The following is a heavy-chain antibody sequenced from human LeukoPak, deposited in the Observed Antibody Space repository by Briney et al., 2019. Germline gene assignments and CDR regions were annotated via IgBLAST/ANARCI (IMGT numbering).Heavy chain of an antibody. Sequence: SVKVSCKASGYTFTSYDISWVRQAPGQGLEWMGGIIPIFGTANYAQKFQGRVTITTDESTSKAYMEVSSLRSEDTAVYYCARAIGYSGYLPFDYWGQGTLVTVSS. CDR3: ARAIGYSGYLPFDY. CDR1: GYTFTSYD. V-gene: IGHV1-69*05. J-gene: IGHJ4*02. D-gene: IGHD5-12*01. CDR2: IIPIFGTA.